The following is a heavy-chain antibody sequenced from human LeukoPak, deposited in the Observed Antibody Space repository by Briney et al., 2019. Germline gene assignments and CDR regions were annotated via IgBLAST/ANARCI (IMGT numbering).Heavy chain of an antibody. CDR2: IDPNSGGT. D-gene: IGHD3-22*01. CDR1: GYTFSGYY. CDR3: ARGYYDSSDYEYFQH. V-gene: IGHV1-2*02. Sequence: ASVKVSCKASGYTFSGYYLHWVRQAPGQGLEWMGWIDPNSGGTNSAQKFQGRVTMTRDTSIITAYMELSRLRSDHTAVYFCARGYYDSSDYEYFQHWGQGTLATVSS. J-gene: IGHJ1*01.